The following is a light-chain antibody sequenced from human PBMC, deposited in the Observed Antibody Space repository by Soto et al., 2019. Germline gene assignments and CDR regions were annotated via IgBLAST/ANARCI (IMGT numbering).Light chain of an antibody. CDR3: QQYNNRLT. V-gene: IGKV3-15*01. CDR2: GAS. CDR1: QSVSSN. J-gene: IGKJ4*01. Sequence: EIVMTQSPATLSVSPGERATLSCRASQSVSSNLAWYQQKPGQAPRLLIYGASTRATGIPARFSGSGSGTEFTLTISSLQSEDFPVYYCQQYNNRLTFGGGTKVEIK.